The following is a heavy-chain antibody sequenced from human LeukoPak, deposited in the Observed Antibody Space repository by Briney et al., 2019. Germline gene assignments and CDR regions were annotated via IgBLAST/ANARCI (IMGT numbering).Heavy chain of an antibody. CDR3: ARMETYYYDSSGYYAIDY. CDR2: ISSDGSIT. D-gene: IGHD3-22*01. Sequence: GGSLRLSCVASGFSFSTSWMHWVRQVPGKGLVWVARISSDGSITTRADSVKGRFTISRDNAKNTLYLQMNSLRVEDTAVYYCARMETYYYDSSGYYAIDYWGQGTLVTVSS. J-gene: IGHJ4*02. V-gene: IGHV3-74*03. CDR1: GFSFSTSW.